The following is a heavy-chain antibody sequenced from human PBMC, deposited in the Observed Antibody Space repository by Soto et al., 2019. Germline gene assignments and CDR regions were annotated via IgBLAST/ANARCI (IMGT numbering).Heavy chain of an antibody. D-gene: IGHD2-2*01. CDR2: IWYDGSNK. CDR1: GFTFSSYG. V-gene: IGHV3-33*01. Sequence: QVQLVESGGGVVQPGRSLRLSCAASGFTFSSYGMHWVRQAPGKGLEWVAVIWYDGSNKYYADSVKGRFTISRDNSKNTLYLQMNSLRAEDTAVYYCARAQPGYCSSTSCYGYYYYYGMDVWGQGTTVTVSS. J-gene: IGHJ6*02. CDR3: ARAQPGYCSSTSCYGYYYYYGMDV.